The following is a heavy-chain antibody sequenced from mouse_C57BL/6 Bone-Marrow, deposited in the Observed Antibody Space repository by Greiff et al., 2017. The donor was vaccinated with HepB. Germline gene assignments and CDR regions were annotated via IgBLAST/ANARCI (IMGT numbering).Heavy chain of an antibody. CDR2: IDPSESYT. D-gene: IGHD2-1*01. CDR3: AKLPYFDY. CDR1: GKSLRREG. Sequence: GEERGKKGEEVKREGKGEGKSLRREGKKRVKQRHGQGWEWSGEIDPSESYTNYNQKFKGKATLTVDTSSSTAYMQLSSLTSEDSAVYYCAKLPYFDYWGQGTTLTVSS. J-gene: IGHJ2*01. V-gene: IGHV1-50*01.